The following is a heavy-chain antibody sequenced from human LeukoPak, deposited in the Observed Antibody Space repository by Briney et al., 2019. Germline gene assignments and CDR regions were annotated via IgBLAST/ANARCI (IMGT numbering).Heavy chain of an antibody. D-gene: IGHD3-22*01. CDR1: GYTFTGYY. V-gene: IGHV1-2*02. J-gene: IGHJ5*02. CDR3: ARDSTLYDSSGPGGWFDP. CDR2: INPNSGGT. Sequence: ASVKVSCKASGYTFTGYYMHWVRQAPGQGLEWMGWINPNSGGTNYAQKFQGRVTMTRDTSISTAYMELSRLRSDDTAVYYCARDSTLYDSSGPGGWFDPWGQGTLVTVSS.